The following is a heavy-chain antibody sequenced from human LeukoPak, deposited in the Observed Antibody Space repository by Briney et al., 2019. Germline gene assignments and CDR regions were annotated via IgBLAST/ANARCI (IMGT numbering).Heavy chain of an antibody. CDR2: IYTSGST. J-gene: IGHJ4*02. CDR1: GGSISSYY. V-gene: IGHV4-4*07. CDR3: ARESRTTVTISRFDY. Sequence: PSETLSLTCTVSGGSISSYYWSWIRQPAGKGLEWIGRIYTSGSTNYNPSLKSRVTMSVDTSKNQFPLKLSSVTAADTAVYYCARESRTTVTISRFDYWGQGTLVTVSS. D-gene: IGHD4-17*01.